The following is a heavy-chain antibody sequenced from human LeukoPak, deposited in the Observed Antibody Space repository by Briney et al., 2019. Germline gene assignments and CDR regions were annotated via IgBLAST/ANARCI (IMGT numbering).Heavy chain of an antibody. Sequence: GGSLRLSCSASGFTFSTYWMSWVRQAPGKGLEWVSSISSSSSYIYYADSVKGRFTISRDNAKNSLYLQMNSLRAEDTAVYYCAREDSSGYSTYFDYWGQGTLVTVSS. V-gene: IGHV3-21*01. CDR2: ISSSSSYI. J-gene: IGHJ4*02. CDR1: GFTFSTYW. D-gene: IGHD3-22*01. CDR3: AREDSSGYSTYFDY.